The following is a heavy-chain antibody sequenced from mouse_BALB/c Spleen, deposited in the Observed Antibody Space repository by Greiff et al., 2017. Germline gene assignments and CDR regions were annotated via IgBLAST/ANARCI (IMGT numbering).Heavy chain of an antibody. CDR3: ARDEYADGVAMDY. V-gene: IGHV5-6-5*01. CDR2: ISSGGST. D-gene: IGHD5-2*01. Sequence: DVKLVEPGGGLVKPGGSLKLSCAASGFTFSSYAMPWVRQTPEKRLEWVASISSGGSTYYPDRVKGRFTISRANDRNILYLQMSSLRSEDTAMYYCARDEYADGVAMDYWGQGTSVTVSS. J-gene: IGHJ4*01. CDR1: GFTFSSYA.